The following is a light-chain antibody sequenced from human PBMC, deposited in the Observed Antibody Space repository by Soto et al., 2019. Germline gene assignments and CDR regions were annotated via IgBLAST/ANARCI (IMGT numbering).Light chain of an antibody. Sequence: QSVLTQPPSVSGAPGQRVTISCTGSRSNIGAGYDVHWYQQLPGTAPKLLIYGNINRPSGVPDRFSGSKSGTSASLAITGLQAEDEADYYCQSYDSSLSGSVFGGGTKLTV. V-gene: IGLV1-40*01. CDR2: GNI. CDR1: RSNIGAGYD. J-gene: IGLJ3*02. CDR3: QSYDSSLSGSV.